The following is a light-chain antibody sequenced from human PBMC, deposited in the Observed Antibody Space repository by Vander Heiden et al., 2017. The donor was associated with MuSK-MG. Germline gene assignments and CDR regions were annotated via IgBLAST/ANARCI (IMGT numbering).Light chain of an antibody. V-gene: IGKV1-39*01. CDR1: QSISSY. J-gene: IGKJ5*01. CDR3: QQSYSTPSIT. CDR2: AAS. Sequence: DIQMTQSPSSLSASVGDRVTITCRASQSISSYLNWYQQKPGKDPKLLIYAASSLQSGVPSRFSGSGSGTDFTLTISSLQPEDFATYYCQQSYSTPSITFGPGTRLEIK.